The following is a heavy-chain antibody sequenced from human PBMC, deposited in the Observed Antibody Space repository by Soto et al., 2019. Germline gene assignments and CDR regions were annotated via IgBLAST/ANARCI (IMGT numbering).Heavy chain of an antibody. CDR3: AGYIYGSVNY. CDR2: IYYGGTT. CDR1: GGSITSSSYY. Sequence: SETLSLTCTVSGGSITSSSYYWGWIRQPPGKGLEWIGTIYYGGTTSYNPSLQSRVTISVDTSKNQLSLKLNSVTAADTALYYCAGYIYGSVNYWGQGTLVTVSS. D-gene: IGHD5-18*01. V-gene: IGHV4-39*01. J-gene: IGHJ4*02.